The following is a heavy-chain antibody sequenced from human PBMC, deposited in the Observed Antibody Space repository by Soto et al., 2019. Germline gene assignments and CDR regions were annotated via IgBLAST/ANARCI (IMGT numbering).Heavy chain of an antibody. CDR3: ARRYLDPPYYGMDV. Sequence: LSLTCTVSGGSISSYFWTWIRQPPGKGLEWIGYIYYSGTTNYNPSLKSRVTISVDTSNKQFSLKLSSVTAADTAVYYCARRYLDPPYYGMDVWGQGTTVTVSS. V-gene: IGHV4-59*01. D-gene: IGHD1-1*01. CDR2: IYYSGTT. CDR1: GGSISSYF. J-gene: IGHJ6*02.